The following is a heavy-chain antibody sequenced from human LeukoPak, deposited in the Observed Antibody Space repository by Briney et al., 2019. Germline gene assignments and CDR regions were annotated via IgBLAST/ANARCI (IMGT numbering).Heavy chain of an antibody. J-gene: IGHJ5*02. CDR3: ARDRFLEWKAQFDP. CDR1: GYTFTGYY. V-gene: IGHV1-2*02. CDR2: INPNSGGT. Sequence: GASVKVSCEASGYTFTGYYMHWVRQAPGQGLEWMGWINPNSGGTNYAQKFQGRVTMTRDTSISTAYMELSRLRSDDTAVYYCARDRFLEWKAQFDPWGQGTLVTVSS. D-gene: IGHD3-3*01.